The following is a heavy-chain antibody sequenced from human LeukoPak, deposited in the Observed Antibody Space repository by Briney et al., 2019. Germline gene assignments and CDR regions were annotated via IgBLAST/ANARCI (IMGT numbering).Heavy chain of an antibody. CDR1: GGSCDDYY. J-gene: IGHJ4*02. V-gene: IGHV4-34*01. Sequence: PSETLSLTCAVYGGSCDDYYCSWIRQPPGKGLEWVGEIHPHGIFYYHSYLMTRVTISIDTSKTQFSLRLTSVTATDTAFYYCARGRDRSKAGDHWGQGSLVTVSS. CDR2: IHPHGIF. CDR3: ARGRDRSKAGDH. D-gene: IGHD5-24*01.